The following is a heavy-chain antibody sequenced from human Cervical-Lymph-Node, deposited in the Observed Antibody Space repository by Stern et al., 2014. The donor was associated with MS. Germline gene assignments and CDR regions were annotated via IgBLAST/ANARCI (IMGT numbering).Heavy chain of an antibody. Sequence: QVQLQESGPGRVQPSETLSLTCSVSGASFTNFYWSWIRQTPGKGLQWIGHVSNSGTTYYDSSLESRVTMSMDASKQQFSLSLTSVTAVDTAVYFCARGRHTAMVTSGRYFDLWGQGTLVTVSS. V-gene: IGHV4-4*07. CDR2: VSNSGTT. J-gene: IGHJ4*02. CDR3: ARGRHTAMVTSGRYFDL. CDR1: GASFTNFY. D-gene: IGHD5-18*01.